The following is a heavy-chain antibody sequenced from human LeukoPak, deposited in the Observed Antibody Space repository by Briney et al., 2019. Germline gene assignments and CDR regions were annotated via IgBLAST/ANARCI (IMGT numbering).Heavy chain of an antibody. V-gene: IGHV3-7*03. CDR1: GFTFNRCW. CDR3: ARGYCSSSSCYGGWWFDT. CDR2: INPDGRDT. Sequence: PGGSLRLSCVVSGFTFNRCWMNWVRQAPGKGLEWVAHINPDGRDTYYVDSVKGRFTISRDNAQNSMYLQMNSLRVEDTAVYYCARGYCSSSSCYGGWWFDTWGQGTPVTVSS. J-gene: IGHJ5*02. D-gene: IGHD2-2*01.